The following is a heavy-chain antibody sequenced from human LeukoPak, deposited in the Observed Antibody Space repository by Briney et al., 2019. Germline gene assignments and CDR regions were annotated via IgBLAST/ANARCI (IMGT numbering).Heavy chain of an antibody. Sequence: GGSLRPSCAASGFTFSKHWMNWVSQAPGKGLEWVANIKQDGSEIYYVDSVKGRFTISRDNAKNSLFLQMNSLRGEDSAVYHCARSGPPYGLDIWGQGTMVTVSS. CDR2: IKQDGSEI. J-gene: IGHJ3*02. V-gene: IGHV3-7*04. CDR3: ARSGPPYGLDI. CDR1: GFTFSKHW. D-gene: IGHD1-1*01.